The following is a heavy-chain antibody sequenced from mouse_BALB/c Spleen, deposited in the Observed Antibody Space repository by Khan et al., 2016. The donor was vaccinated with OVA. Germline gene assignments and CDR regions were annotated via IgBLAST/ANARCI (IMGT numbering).Heavy chain of an antibody. CDR1: GFTFTDYA. J-gene: IGHJ2*01. CDR2: ISSYSGNT. CDR3: TDPAYDGYYDY. D-gene: IGHD2-3*01. Sequence: QVQLQQSGPELVRPGVSVKISCKGSGFTFTDYAIHWVKQSHAKSLEWIGLISSYSGNTNYKQKFKDKATMTVDKSSSTAYMELARLTSEDSAIXYRTDPAYDGYYDYWGQGTTLTVSS. V-gene: IGHV1S137*01.